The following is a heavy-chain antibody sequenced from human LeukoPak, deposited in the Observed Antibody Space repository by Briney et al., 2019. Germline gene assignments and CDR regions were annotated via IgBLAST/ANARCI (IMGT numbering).Heavy chain of an antibody. V-gene: IGHV3-53*01. CDR3: AREMKRIGSWYRGLIDY. J-gene: IGHJ4*02. CDR1: GFTVSSNY. Sequence: GGSLRLPCAASGFTVSSNYMSWVRQAPGKGLEWVSVIYSGGSTYYADSVKGRFTISRDNSKNTLYLQMNSLRAEDTAVYYCAREMKRIGSWYRGLIDYWGQGTLVTVSS. D-gene: IGHD6-13*01. CDR2: IYSGGST.